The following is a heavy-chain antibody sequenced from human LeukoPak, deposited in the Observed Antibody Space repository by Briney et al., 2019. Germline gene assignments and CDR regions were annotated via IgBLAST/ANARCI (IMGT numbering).Heavy chain of an antibody. D-gene: IGHD3-10*01. V-gene: IGHV4-34*01. CDR3: AGGRAIWLGELYTVY. Sequence: SETLSLTCAVYGGSFSGYYWSWIRQPPGKGLEWIGEINHSGSTNYNPSLKSRVTISVDTSKNQFSLKLSSVTAADTAVYYCAGGRAIWLGELYTVYWGQGTLVTVSS. CDR1: GGSFSGYY. J-gene: IGHJ4*02. CDR2: INHSGST.